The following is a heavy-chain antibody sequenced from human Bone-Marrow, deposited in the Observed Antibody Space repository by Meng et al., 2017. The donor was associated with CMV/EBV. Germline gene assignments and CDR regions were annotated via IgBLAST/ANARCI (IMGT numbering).Heavy chain of an antibody. CDR1: GGSFSGYH. V-gene: IGHV4-34*01. CDR3: ARLSGGSGSGDYYYYYGMDV. D-gene: IGHD3-10*01. Sequence: SETLSLTCAVYGGSFSGYHWSWIRQPPGKGLEWIGEINHSGSTNYNPSLKSRVTISVDTSKNQFSLKLSSVTAADTAVYYCARLSGGSGSGDYYYYYGMDVWGQGTTVTVSS. CDR2: INHSGST. J-gene: IGHJ6*02.